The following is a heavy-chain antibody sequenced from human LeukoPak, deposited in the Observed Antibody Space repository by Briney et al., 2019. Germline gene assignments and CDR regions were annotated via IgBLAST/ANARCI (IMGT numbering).Heavy chain of an antibody. D-gene: IGHD4-11*01. CDR3: ARDRATVTTNYYYYYMDV. J-gene: IGHJ6*03. CDR1: GITFSSYS. V-gene: IGHV3-21*01. Sequence: GGSLRLSCAASGITFSSYSMNWVRQAPGKGLEWVSSISSSSSYIYYADSVKGRFTISRDNAKNSLYLQMNSLRAEDTAVYYCARDRATVTTNYYYYYMDVWGKGTTVTVSS. CDR2: ISSSSSYI.